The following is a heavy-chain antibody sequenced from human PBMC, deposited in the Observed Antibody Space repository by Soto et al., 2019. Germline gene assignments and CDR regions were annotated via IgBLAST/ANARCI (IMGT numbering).Heavy chain of an antibody. V-gene: IGHV1-69*12. D-gene: IGHD4-17*01. CDR2: IIPIFGTA. J-gene: IGHJ4*02. CDR3: AREGLRWKRGFAY. Sequence: QVQLVQSGAEVKKPGSSVKVSCKASGGTFSSYAISWVRQAPGQGLEWMGGIIPIFGTANYAQKFQGRVTITADEATTTAYMGLRSLRSEATAVYYFAREGLRWKRGFAYGGQGTRVTVSA. CDR1: GGTFSSYA.